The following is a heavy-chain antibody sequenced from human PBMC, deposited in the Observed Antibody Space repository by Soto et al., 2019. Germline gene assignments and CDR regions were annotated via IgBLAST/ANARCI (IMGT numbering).Heavy chain of an antibody. D-gene: IGHD6-19*01. CDR2: ISGSGGST. CDR1: GFTFSSYA. V-gene: IGHV3-23*01. Sequence: GGSLRLSCAASGFTFSSYAMSWVRQAPGKGLEWVSAISGSGGSTYYADSVKGRFTISRDNSKNTLYLQMNSLRAEDTAVYYCAKDKIDWDGSGWYVAYWGQGTLVTVS. J-gene: IGHJ4*02. CDR3: AKDKIDWDGSGWYVAY.